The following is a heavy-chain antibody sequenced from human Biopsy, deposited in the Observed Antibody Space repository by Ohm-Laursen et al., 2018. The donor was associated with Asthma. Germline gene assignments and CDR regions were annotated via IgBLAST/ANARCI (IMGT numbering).Heavy chain of an antibody. V-gene: IGHV3-53*01. CDR1: GFTVSRDH. Sequence: SLRLSCAASGFTVSRDHMLWVRQAPGKGLEWVSVIYSGGTSHTADSVRGRFTISRDNAKNTLYLQMNSLRVEDTAVYYCARDGVVPDAMYYHYYYGLDVWGQGTTVTVSS. CDR2: IYSGGTS. D-gene: IGHD2-2*01. J-gene: IGHJ6*02. CDR3: ARDGVVPDAMYYHYYYGLDV.